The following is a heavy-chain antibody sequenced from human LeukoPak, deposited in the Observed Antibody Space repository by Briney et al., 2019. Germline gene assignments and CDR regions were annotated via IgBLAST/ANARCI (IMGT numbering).Heavy chain of an antibody. D-gene: IGHD1-26*01. V-gene: IGHV4-59*01. J-gene: IGHJ4*02. Sequence: SETLSLTCTVSGGSISSYYWSWIRQPPGKGLEWIGFIYYSGSTNYKPSLKSRVTISVDTSKNQFSLKLSSVTAADTAVYYCARGYSIAYWGQGSLVTVSS. CDR1: GGSISSYY. CDR3: ARGYSIAY. CDR2: IYYSGST.